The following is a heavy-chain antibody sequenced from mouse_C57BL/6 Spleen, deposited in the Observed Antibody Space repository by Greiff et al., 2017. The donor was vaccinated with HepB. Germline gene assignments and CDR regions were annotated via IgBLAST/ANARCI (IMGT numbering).Heavy chain of an antibody. D-gene: IGHD1-1*01. Sequence: EVKLVESEGGLVQPGSSMKLSCTASGFTFSDYYMAWVRQVPEKGLEWVANINYDGSSTYYLDSLKSRFIISRDNAKNILYLQMSSLKSEDTATYYCAREGDYSGSFDYWGQGTTLTVSS. CDR3: AREGDYSGSFDY. J-gene: IGHJ2*01. CDR1: GFTFSDYY. CDR2: INYDGSST. V-gene: IGHV5-16*01.